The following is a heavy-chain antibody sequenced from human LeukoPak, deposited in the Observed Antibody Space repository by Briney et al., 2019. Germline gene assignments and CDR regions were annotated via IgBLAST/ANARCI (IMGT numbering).Heavy chain of an antibody. Sequence: GESLKISCKGSGFSFTNYWIGWVRPMPGKGLEWMGIIYSGDSADDSDTRYSPSFQGHVTISADKSISTAYLQWSSLKASDTAMYYCARQVVGRYRYYFDYWGQGTLVTVSS. J-gene: IGHJ4*02. D-gene: IGHD3-16*02. V-gene: IGHV5-51*01. CDR3: ARQVVGRYRYYFDY. CDR2: IYSGDSADDSDT. CDR1: GFSFTNYW.